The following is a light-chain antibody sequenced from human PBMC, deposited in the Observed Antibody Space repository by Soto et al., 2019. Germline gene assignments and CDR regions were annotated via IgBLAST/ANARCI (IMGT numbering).Light chain of an antibody. CDR1: QGISNY. CDR3: QQYNSYPWT. V-gene: IGKV1-16*01. Sequence: DIQMTQSPSSLSASVGDRVTITCRASQGISNYLAWFQQKPGKAPKSLIYGAYTLQGGVQSRFSGSGYGRDFSLTVSSVQPEDFAPDYLQQYNSYPWTFGQRTKLEIK. CDR2: GAY. J-gene: IGKJ1*01.